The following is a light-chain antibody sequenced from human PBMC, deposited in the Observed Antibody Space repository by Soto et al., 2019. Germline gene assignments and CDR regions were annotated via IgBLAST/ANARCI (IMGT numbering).Light chain of an antibody. J-gene: IGKJ4*01. V-gene: IGKV3D-15*01. CDR3: QQYSDWPLT. CDR1: QTIHST. Sequence: EIVMTQSPATLSVSPGERATLSCRPSQTIHSTLAWYQQRPGQAPRPLIYAASTRATGIPARFSGNGFGTEFTLTISSLQSEDFAVYYCQQYSDWPLTFGGGTKVEIK. CDR2: AAS.